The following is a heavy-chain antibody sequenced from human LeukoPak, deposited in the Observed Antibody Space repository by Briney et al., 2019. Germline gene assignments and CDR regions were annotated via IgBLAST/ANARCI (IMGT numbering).Heavy chain of an antibody. CDR3: ARGQLWLDY. D-gene: IGHD5-18*01. CDR2: IYYSGST. Sequence: SETLSLTCTVSGGSISSGDYYWSWIRQPPRKGLEWLGYIYYSGSTYYNPSLKSPVTISVHTSKNQFSLKLSSVTAADTAVYYCARGQLWLDYWGQGTLVTVSS. V-gene: IGHV4-30-4*08. J-gene: IGHJ4*02. CDR1: GGSISSGDYY.